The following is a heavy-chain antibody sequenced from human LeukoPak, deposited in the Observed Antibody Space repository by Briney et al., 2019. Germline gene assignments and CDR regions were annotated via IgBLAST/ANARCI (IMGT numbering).Heavy chain of an antibody. CDR2: IYPGDSDT. D-gene: IGHD2-2*01. Sequence: GESLKISCKGSGSRFTSYWSGWVRQLPGKGLEWMGIIYPGDSDTRYSPSFQGQVTISADKSISTAYLQWSSLKASDTAMYYCARSADCSSTSCYYYYGMDVWGQGTAVTVSS. CDR3: ARSADCSSTSCYYYYGMDV. CDR1: GSRFTSYW. J-gene: IGHJ6*02. V-gene: IGHV5-51*01.